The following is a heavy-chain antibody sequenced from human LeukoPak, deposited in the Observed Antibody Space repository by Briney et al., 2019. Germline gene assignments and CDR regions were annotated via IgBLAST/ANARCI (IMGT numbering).Heavy chain of an antibody. CDR2: IFDTGST. J-gene: IGHJ5*02. CDR1: GGSISTIPLY. V-gene: IGHV4-39*01. Sequence: PSETLSLTCSVSGGSISTIPLYWGWIRQPPGKGLEWIGSIFDTGSTYDNPSLKSRVTISVDTSRNQFSLKLSSVTAADTAVYYCARSHFYSSGVDPWGQGTLVTVSS. CDR3: ARSHFYSSGVDP. D-gene: IGHD3-10*01.